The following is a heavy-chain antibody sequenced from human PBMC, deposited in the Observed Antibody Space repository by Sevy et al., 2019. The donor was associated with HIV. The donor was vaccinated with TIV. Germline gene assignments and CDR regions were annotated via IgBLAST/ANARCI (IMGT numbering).Heavy chain of an antibody. CDR3: ASGSTRKDWNYVRFDY. D-gene: IGHD1-7*01. V-gene: IGHV4-39*01. J-gene: IGHJ4*02. Sequence: SETLSLTCTVSGDSISSSSYYWGWIRQPPGKGLEWIGSFYYSGSTYYNPSLKSRVSISVDASKNQFSLKLSSVTAADTSVYYCASGSTRKDWNYVRFDYWGQGTLVTVSS. CDR1: GDSISSSSYY. CDR2: FYYSGST.